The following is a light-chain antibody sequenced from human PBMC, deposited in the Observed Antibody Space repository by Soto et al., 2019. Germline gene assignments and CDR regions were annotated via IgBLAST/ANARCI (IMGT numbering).Light chain of an antibody. J-gene: IGKJ4*01. CDR1: QSVSSY. V-gene: IGKV3-11*01. CDR2: DAS. CDR3: QQRSNWPLT. Sequence: EIVLTQSPSSLSLSPGERATLSCRASQSVSSYLAWYQQKPGQVPRLLIYDASTWATGIPARFSGSGSGTDFTLTISSLEPEDFAVYYCQQRSNWPLTFGGGTKVEIK.